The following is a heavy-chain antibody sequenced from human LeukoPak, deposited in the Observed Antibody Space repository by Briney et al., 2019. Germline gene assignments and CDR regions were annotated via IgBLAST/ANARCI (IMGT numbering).Heavy chain of an antibody. D-gene: IGHD3-10*01. Sequence: SETLSLTCSVSGGSISTSYLSWIRQPPGKGLEWIGYINYSGNTNYNPSLKSRVTISVDTSKNQFSLKLYSVTAADTAVYYCARPNGSGPLDAFDIWGQGTMVTVSS. CDR1: GGSISTSY. CDR2: INYSGNT. CDR3: ARPNGSGPLDAFDI. V-gene: IGHV4-59*01. J-gene: IGHJ3*02.